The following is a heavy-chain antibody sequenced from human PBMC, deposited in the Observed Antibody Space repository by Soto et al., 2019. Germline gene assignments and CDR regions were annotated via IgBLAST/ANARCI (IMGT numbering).Heavy chain of an antibody. D-gene: IGHD6-13*01. CDR3: ARWKYSSSWYWFDP. Sequence: ASVKVSCKASGYTFTDYYVHWVRQAPGQGLEWMGWINPNNGVTNYAQKFQGRVTITADESTSTAYMELSSLRSEDTAVYYCARWKYSSSWYWFDPWGQGTLVTVSS. V-gene: IGHV1-2*02. J-gene: IGHJ5*02. CDR1: GYTFTDYY. CDR2: INPNNGVT.